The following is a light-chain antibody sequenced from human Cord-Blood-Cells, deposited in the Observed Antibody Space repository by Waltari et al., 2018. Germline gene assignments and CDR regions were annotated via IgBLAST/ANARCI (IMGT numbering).Light chain of an antibody. CDR1: SSDVGGYTY. CDR2: EVS. CDR3: SSYAGSNNLV. V-gene: IGLV2-8*01. J-gene: IGLJ2*01. Sequence: QSALTQPPSASGFPGQSVTISCPGPSSDVGGYTYVPWYQQHPGKAPKLMIYEVSKRPSGVPDRFSVSKAGNTASLTVSGLQAEDEADYYCSSYAGSNNLVFGGGTKLTVL.